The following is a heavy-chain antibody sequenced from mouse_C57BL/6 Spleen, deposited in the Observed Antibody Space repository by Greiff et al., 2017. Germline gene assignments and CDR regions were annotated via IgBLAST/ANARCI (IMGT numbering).Heavy chain of an antibody. CDR2: IHPNSGST. CDR1: GYTFTSYW. D-gene: IGHD3-3*01. CDR3: ARSGAGLWYFDV. Sequence: QVQLQQPGAELVKPGASVKLSCKASGYTFTSYWMHWVKQRPGQGLEWIGMIHPNSGSTNYNEKFKSKATLTVDKSTSTAYMQLSSLTSEDSAVYYCARSGAGLWYFDVWGTGTTVTVSS. V-gene: IGHV1-64*01. J-gene: IGHJ1*03.